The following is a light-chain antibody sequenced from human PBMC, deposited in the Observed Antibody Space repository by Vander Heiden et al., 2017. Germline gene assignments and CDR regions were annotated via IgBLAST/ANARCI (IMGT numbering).Light chain of an antibody. V-gene: IGKV1-39*01. Sequence: DIQMTQSPSSLSASVGDRVTITCRASQSISSYLNWYQQKPGKAPKLLIYAASSLQSGVPSRFSGSGSGTDFTLTISSLQPEDFATYYFQQSYSTHTFGHGTKVDIE. CDR2: AAS. J-gene: IGKJ3*01. CDR1: QSISSY. CDR3: QQSYSTHT.